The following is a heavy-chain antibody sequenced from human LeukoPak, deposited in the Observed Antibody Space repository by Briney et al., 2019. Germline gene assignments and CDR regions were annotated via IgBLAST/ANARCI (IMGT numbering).Heavy chain of an antibody. CDR1: GYTFTGYY. V-gene: IGHV1-46*01. CDR2: INPSGGST. D-gene: IGHD2-2*01. Sequence: GASVNVSFKASGYTFTGYYMHWVRQAPGQGLEWMGIINPSGGSTSYAQKFQGRVTMTRDTSTSTVYMELSSLRSEDTAVYYCARDGRYCSSTSCLWNAFDIWGQGTMVTVSS. CDR3: ARDGRYCSSTSCLWNAFDI. J-gene: IGHJ3*02.